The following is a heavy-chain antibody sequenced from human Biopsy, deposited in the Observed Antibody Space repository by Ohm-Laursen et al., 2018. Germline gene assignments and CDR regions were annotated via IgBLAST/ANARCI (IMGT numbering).Heavy chain of an antibody. J-gene: IGHJ1*01. CDR1: VSNYAVYA. CDR2: LTWNIGSI. D-gene: IGHD3-16*01. Sequence: SLRLSCTATVSNYAVYAKHWNRTGTGKGLEWVACLTWNIGSIAYAGSVRGRFTISRDNAKNSLYLQMNNLTSEDTALNYCVRSLRNYDFLNSWGQGTLLRVSS. CDR3: VRSLRNYDFLNS. V-gene: IGHV3-9*01.